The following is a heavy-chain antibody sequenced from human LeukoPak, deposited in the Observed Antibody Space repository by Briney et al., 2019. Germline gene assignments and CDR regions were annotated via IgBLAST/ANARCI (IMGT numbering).Heavy chain of an antibody. CDR2: ITDTGCTI. D-gene: IGHD1-26*01. V-gene: IGHV3-23*01. CDR1: GLTFYSLT. Sequence: PWGYLRCYGLGAGLTFYSLTMTRDAPAPGNGLEGGSVITDTGCTIYPADSVEDRFTISRYNSKNILYLQMNNLRVEDTAVYYCASRPPSGTYYGVLDYWGQGTLVTVSS. CDR3: ASRPPSGTYYGVLDY. J-gene: IGHJ4*02.